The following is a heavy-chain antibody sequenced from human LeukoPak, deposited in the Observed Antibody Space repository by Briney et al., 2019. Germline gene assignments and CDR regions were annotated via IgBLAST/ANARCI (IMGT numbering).Heavy chain of an antibody. CDR3: ARSGRYQIY. CDR2: INDSGTT. Sequence: SETLSLTCAVYGGSFSGYYWSWIRQPPGKGLEWIGEINDSGTTNYNPSLKSRVTISEDTFRNQFSLKLSSVTAADTAVYYCARSGRYQIYWGRGTLVTVSS. CDR1: GGSFSGYY. D-gene: IGHD3-10*01. J-gene: IGHJ4*02. V-gene: IGHV4-34*01.